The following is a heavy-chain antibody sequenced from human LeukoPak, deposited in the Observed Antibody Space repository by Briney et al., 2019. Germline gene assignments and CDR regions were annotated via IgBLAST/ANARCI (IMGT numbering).Heavy chain of an antibody. CDR3: AKLWSFYFGTGSYGIDY. D-gene: IGHD3-10*01. CDR1: GYSFSNNG. CDR2: ISSSGGDT. J-gene: IGHJ4*02. V-gene: IGHV3-23*01. Sequence: GRSLRLSCVASGYSFSNNGMHWVRQAPGKGLEWVSGISSSGGDTYYADSVKGRFTISRDNSKDTLYLQMNSLRAEDTAVYYCAKLWSFYFGTGSYGIDYWGQGTLATVSS.